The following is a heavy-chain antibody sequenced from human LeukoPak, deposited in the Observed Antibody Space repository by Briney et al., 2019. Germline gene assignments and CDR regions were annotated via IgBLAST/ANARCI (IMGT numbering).Heavy chain of an antibody. D-gene: IGHD3-9*01. V-gene: IGHV1-18*04. Sequence: ASVKVSCKASGYTFSGYYIHWVRQAPGQGLEWMGWISAYNGNTNYAQKLQGRVTMTTDTSTSTAYMELRSLRSDDTAVYYCARVDDILTGYYFGDYWGQGTLVTVSS. J-gene: IGHJ4*02. CDR1: GYTFSGYY. CDR2: ISAYNGNT. CDR3: ARVDDILTGYYFGDY.